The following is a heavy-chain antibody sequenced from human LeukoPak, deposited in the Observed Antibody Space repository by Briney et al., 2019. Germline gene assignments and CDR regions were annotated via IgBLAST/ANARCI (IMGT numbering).Heavy chain of an antibody. Sequence: SETLSFTCTVSGASISSGSYYWNWIRQPAGKGLEWIGRIFASGSTNYNPSLKSRVTISLDTSKNQLSLKLSSVTAADTAIYYCARANDYNDYYFDYWGQGTLVTVSS. J-gene: IGHJ4*02. D-gene: IGHD4-17*01. CDR1: GASISSGSYY. V-gene: IGHV4-61*02. CDR3: ARANDYNDYYFDY. CDR2: IFASGST.